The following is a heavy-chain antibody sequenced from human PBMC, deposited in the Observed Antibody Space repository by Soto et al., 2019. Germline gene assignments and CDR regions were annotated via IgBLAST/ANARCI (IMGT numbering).Heavy chain of an antibody. D-gene: IGHD3-16*01. CDR2: IYASGST. V-gene: IGHV4-4*07. CDR3: ARVPPGPTSEGAPLYFDL. Sequence: SETLSLTCTVSGGSMRNYFWTWIRQPPGKGLEWIGRIYASGSTNYNPSLKSRVNMSVDTSNNQFSLKLRTVTAADTAVYYCARVPPGPTSEGAPLYFDLWGRGTLVTVSS. CDR1: GGSMRNYF. J-gene: IGHJ2*01.